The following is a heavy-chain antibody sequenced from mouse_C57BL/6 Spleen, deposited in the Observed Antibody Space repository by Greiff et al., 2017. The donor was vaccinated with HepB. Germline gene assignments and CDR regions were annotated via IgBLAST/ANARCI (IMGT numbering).Heavy chain of an antibody. V-gene: IGHV1-69*01. CDR3: ASPYYGSSHWYFDV. J-gene: IGHJ1*03. CDR1: GYTFTSYW. D-gene: IGHD1-1*01. CDR2: IDPSDSYT. Sequence: QVQLKQPGAELVMPGASVKLSCKASGYTFTSYWMHWVKQRPGQGLEWIGEIDPSDSYTNYNQKFKGKSTLTVDKSSSTAYMQLSSLTSEDSAVYYCASPYYGSSHWYFDVWGTGTTVTVSS.